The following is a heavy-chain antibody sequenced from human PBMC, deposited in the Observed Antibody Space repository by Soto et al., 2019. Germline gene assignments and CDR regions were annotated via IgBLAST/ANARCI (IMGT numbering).Heavy chain of an antibody. CDR1: GGTFSSYA. Sequence: SVKVSCKASGGTFSSYAISWVRQAPGQGLEWMGGVIPIFGTANYAQKFQGRVTITADESTSTAYMELSSLRSEDTAVYYCAGRIAAAGTDYYYYGMDVWGQGTTVTVSS. J-gene: IGHJ6*02. V-gene: IGHV1-69*13. D-gene: IGHD6-13*01. CDR2: VIPIFGTA. CDR3: AGRIAAAGTDYYYYGMDV.